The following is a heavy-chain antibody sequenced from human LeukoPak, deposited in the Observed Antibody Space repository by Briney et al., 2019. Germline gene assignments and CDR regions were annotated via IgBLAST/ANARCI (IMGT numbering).Heavy chain of an antibody. Sequence: GGSLRLSCVASGLTIGSRYMNWVRQAPGKGLEWVAVIWYDGSNKYYADSVKGRFTISRDNSKNTLYLQMNSLRAEDTAVYYCARDGGGIWVDYWGQGTLVTVSS. CDR2: IWYDGSNK. D-gene: IGHD2-15*01. J-gene: IGHJ4*02. V-gene: IGHV3-33*08. CDR3: ARDGGGIWVDY. CDR1: GLTIGSRY.